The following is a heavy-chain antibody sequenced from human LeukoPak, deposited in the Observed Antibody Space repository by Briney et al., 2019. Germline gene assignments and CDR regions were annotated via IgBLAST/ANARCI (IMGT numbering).Heavy chain of an antibody. J-gene: IGHJ4*02. CDR2: VSPSSTTI. CDR1: GFTFSSYG. V-gene: IGHV3-48*01. CDR3: AREHTPYGSGCTAAY. Sequence: GGSLRLSCAASGFTFSSYGLNWVRQAPGEGLEWVSYVSPSSTTIYYADSVKGRFTISRDNAKNSLYLQMNSLRAEDTAVYYCAREHTPYGSGCTAAYWGQGTLVTVS. D-gene: IGHD6-19*01.